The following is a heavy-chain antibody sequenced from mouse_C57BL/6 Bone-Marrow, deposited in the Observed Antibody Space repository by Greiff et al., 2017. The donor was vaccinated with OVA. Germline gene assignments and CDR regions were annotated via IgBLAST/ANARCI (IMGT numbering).Heavy chain of an antibody. V-gene: IGHV14-4*01. D-gene: IGHD1-1*01. CDR2: IDPANGDT. J-gene: IGHJ3*01. CDR1: GFNIKDDY. Sequence: EVQLQQSGAELVRPGASVKLSCTASGFNIKDDYMHWVKQRPEQGLEWIGWIDPANGDTEYASKFQGKATITADTSSNTAYLQLSSLTSEDTAVDYCTSGSSFEGGFAYWGQGTLVTVSA. CDR3: TSGSSFEGGFAY.